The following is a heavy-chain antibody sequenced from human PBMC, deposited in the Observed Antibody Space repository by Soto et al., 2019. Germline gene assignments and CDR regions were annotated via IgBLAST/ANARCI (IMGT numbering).Heavy chain of an antibody. D-gene: IGHD7-27*01. Sequence: SETLSLTCTVSGASVSSGYYYWTWIRQPPGKDLEWIGYIHSSGNTNYNPSLRSRLTMSKDTSKNQFSLRLSSVTAADTAVYYCARRVTGGGERFDPWGQGTLVT. J-gene: IGHJ5*02. CDR1: GASVSSGYYY. CDR2: IHSSGNT. CDR3: ARRVTGGGERFDP. V-gene: IGHV4-30-4*01.